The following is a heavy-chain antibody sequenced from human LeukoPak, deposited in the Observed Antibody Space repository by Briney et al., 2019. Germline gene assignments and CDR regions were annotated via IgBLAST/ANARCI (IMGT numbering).Heavy chain of an antibody. Sequence: GGSLRLSCAVSGFTFNTYAMYWVRQAPGKGLEWVSGIFGSGGSAHYADSVKGRFTISRDNSKNTVYLQMNSLRAEDTAVYYCAKTTTGYSSGRYPGWPADYWGQGALVTVSS. CDR3: AKTTTGYSSGRYPGWPADY. J-gene: IGHJ4*02. CDR1: GFTFNTYA. CDR2: IFGSGGSA. D-gene: IGHD6-19*01. V-gene: IGHV3-23*01.